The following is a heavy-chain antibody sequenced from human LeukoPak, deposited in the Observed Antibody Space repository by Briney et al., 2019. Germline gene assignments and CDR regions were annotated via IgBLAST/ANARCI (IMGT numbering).Heavy chain of an antibody. D-gene: IGHD1-1*01. CDR3: GSAMERRHSPFDP. CDR1: GDSISSSSYY. J-gene: IGHJ5*02. CDR2: IYYSGST. Sequence: SETLSLTCTVSGDSISSSSYYWGWIRQPPGKELEWIGSIYYSGSTYYNPSLKSRVTISVDTSKNQFSLKLSTVTAADTAVYYCGSAMERRHSPFDPWGQGTLVTVSS. V-gene: IGHV4-39*01.